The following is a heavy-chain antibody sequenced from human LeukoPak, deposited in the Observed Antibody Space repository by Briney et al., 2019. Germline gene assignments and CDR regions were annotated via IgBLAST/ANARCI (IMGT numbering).Heavy chain of an antibody. D-gene: IGHD6-19*01. Sequence: GGSLRLSCAASGFTFSSYAMHWVRQAPGKGLEWVAVISYDGSNKYYADSVKGRFTISRDNSKNTLYLQMNSLRAEDTAVYYCARETIAVAGRYFDYWGQGTLVTVSS. V-gene: IGHV3-30*14. CDR1: GFTFSSYA. J-gene: IGHJ4*02. CDR2: ISYDGSNK. CDR3: ARETIAVAGRYFDY.